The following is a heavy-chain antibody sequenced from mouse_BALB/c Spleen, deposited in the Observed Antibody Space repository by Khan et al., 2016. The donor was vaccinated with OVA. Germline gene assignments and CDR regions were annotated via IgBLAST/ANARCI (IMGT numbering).Heavy chain of an antibody. V-gene: IGHV1S137*01. D-gene: IGHD1-3*01. CDR3: AMGSGNSRFAY. CDR2: ISTYYGDA. Sequence: QVQLKQSGAELVRPGVSVKISCKGSGYTFTDFAMHWVKQSHAKSLEWIGGISTYYGDASYNQKFKGKATVTVDKSSSTAYMELARLTSEASAIYYCAMGSGNSRFAYWGQGTLVTVSA. J-gene: IGHJ3*01. CDR1: GYTFTDFA.